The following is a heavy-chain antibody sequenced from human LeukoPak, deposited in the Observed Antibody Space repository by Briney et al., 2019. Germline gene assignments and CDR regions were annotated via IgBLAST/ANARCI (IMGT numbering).Heavy chain of an antibody. CDR2: ISAYNGNT. D-gene: IGHD4-23*01. J-gene: IGHJ1*01. Sequence: ASVKVSCKASGYTFTSYGISWVRQAPGQGLEWMGWISAYNGNTNYAEKLQGRVTMTTDSSTSTAYMELRSLRSDDTAVYYCAPGPCGGISGYFQHWGQGTLVTVSS. CDR1: GYTFTSYG. CDR3: APGPCGGISGYFQH. V-gene: IGHV1-18*01.